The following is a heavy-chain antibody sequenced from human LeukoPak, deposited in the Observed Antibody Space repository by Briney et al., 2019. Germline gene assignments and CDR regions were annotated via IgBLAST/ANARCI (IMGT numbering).Heavy chain of an antibody. J-gene: IGHJ5*02. D-gene: IGHD6-6*01. V-gene: IGHV3-30*03. Sequence: HPGGSLRLSCAASGFTFSSYGMHWVRQAPGKGLEWVAVISYDGSNKYYADSVKGRFTISRDNSKNTLYLQMNSLRAEDTAVYYCARVVEYSSPFDPWGQGTLVTVSS. CDR2: ISYDGSNK. CDR3: ARVVEYSSPFDP. CDR1: GFTFSSYG.